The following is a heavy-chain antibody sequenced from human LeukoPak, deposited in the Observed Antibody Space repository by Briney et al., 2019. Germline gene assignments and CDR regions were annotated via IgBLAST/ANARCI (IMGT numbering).Heavy chain of an antibody. CDR2: IKSRTDFGTT. J-gene: IGHJ4*02. CDR1: GFTFSNAW. Sequence: GGSLRLSCAASGFTFSNAWMSWVRQAPGKGLEWVGRIKSRTDFGTTDYAAPVKGRFTISRDDSKNTLHLQMNSLKTEDTAMYYCTTEGRLDYWGQGSLVTVSS. V-gene: IGHV3-15*01. CDR3: TTEGRLDY.